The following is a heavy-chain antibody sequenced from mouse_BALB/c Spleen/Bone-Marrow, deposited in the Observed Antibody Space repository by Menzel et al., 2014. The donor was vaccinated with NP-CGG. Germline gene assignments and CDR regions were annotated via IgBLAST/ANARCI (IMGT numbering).Heavy chain of an antibody. J-gene: IGHJ3*01. CDR1: GYSFTGYN. V-gene: IGHV1S135*01. CDR2: IDPYYGGT. D-gene: IGHD1-1*01. Sequence: EVQGVESGPELEKPGASVKISCKASGYSFTGYNMNWVKQSDGRSLEWIGNIDPYYGGTSYNQKFRGKATLTVDKSSGTAYMQLTSLTSEDSAVYYCARNHFGSNSLGYWGQGTLVTVSA. CDR3: ARNHFGSNSLGY.